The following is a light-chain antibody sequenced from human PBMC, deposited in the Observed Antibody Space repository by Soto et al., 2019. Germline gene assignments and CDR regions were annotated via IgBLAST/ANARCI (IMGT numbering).Light chain of an antibody. Sequence: DIQMTQSPSSLSASVGDRVTITCRASQSISSYLNWYQQKPGKAPKLLIYAASSLQSGVPSRFSGSGSGTDFTLTISSLQPEDFATYYCQQSYSTWYNFRQGTKLEIK. CDR2: AAS. CDR3: QQSYSTWYN. CDR1: QSISSY. J-gene: IGKJ2*01. V-gene: IGKV1-39*01.